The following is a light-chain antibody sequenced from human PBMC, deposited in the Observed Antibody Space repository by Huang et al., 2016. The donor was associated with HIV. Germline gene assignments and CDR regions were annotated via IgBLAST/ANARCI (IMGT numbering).Light chain of an antibody. V-gene: IGKV3-11*01. CDR2: DAS. CDR1: QSVGPN. J-gene: IGKJ2*01. Sequence: EVVLTQSPATLSLSPGGRATLSCRASQSVGPNLAWYQQKPGQAPRLLIFDASRRATGIPARFSGSGSGTDFTLTISSLEPEDFAVYYCQRYTFGQGTKLEIK. CDR3: QRYT.